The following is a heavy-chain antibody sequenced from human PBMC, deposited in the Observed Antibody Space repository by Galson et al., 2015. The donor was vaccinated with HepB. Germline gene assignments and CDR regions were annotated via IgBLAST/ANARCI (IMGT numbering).Heavy chain of an antibody. CDR3: AKGYWYFDL. Sequence: SLRLSCAASGFTFSSYGMHWVRQAPGKGLEWVAVISSDGSNKYYADSVKGRFTISRDNSKNTLYLQMNSLRAEDTAVYYCAKGYWYFDLWGRGTLVIVSS. CDR1: GFTFSSYG. J-gene: IGHJ2*01. CDR2: ISSDGSNK. V-gene: IGHV3-30*18.